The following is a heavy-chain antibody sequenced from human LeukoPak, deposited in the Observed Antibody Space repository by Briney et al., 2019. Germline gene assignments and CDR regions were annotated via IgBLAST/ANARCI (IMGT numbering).Heavy chain of an antibody. CDR1: GGSISSYY. Sequence: SETLSLTCTVSGGSISSYYWTWIRQPPGKGLEWLGYIYYSGSTNYNPSLKSRVTISVDTSKNQFSLKLSSVTAADTAVYYCARAYGDGGFDYWGQGTLVTVSS. D-gene: IGHD4-17*01. V-gene: IGHV4-59*08. J-gene: IGHJ4*02. CDR3: ARAYGDGGFDY. CDR2: IYYSGST.